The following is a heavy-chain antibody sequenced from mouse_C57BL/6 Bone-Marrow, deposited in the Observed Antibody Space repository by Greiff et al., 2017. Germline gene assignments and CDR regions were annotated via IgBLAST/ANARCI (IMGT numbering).Heavy chain of an antibody. CDR3: ARSYGSYYYAMDY. D-gene: IGHD1-1*01. J-gene: IGHJ4*01. V-gene: IGHV3-6*01. CDR2: ISYDGSN. Sequence: EVQLQQSGPGLVKPSQSLSLTCSVTGYSITSGYYWNWIRQFPGNKLEWMGYISYDGSNNYNPSLKNRISITRDTSKNQFFLKLNSVTTEDTATYYCARSYGSYYYAMDYWGQGTSVTVSS. CDR1: GYSITSGYY.